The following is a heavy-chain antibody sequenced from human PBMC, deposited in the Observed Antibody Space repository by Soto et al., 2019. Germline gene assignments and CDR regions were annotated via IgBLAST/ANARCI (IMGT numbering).Heavy chain of an antibody. CDR3: AKGSAQLVHYFYFHYMDV. Sequence: QLQLVESGGGVVQPGRSLRLSCTASGFTLSTYGMHWVRQAPGKGLEWVAVISYDGNNKNYADSVKGRFTISRDNSKNPLYLQMNSLRPEDTAVYYCAKGSAQLVHYFYFHYMDVWGKGTTVTVSS. CDR2: ISYDGNNK. V-gene: IGHV3-30*18. CDR1: GFTLSTYG. D-gene: IGHD6-6*01. J-gene: IGHJ6*03.